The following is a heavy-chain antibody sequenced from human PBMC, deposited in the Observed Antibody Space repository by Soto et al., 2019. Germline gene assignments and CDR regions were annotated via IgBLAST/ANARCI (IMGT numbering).Heavy chain of an antibody. V-gene: IGHV3-30*04. J-gene: IGHJ4*02. Sequence: QVQLVESGGGVVQPGRSLRLSCAASGFTFSRHAMHWVRQAPGKGLEWVAVISYDGRNKYYADSVKGRFTISRDKSKNTLYLEMSSVRGEDTAVCCCTGGDQVDYWGQGTLVTVSS. CDR3: TGGDQVDY. CDR2: ISYDGRNK. CDR1: GFTFSRHA.